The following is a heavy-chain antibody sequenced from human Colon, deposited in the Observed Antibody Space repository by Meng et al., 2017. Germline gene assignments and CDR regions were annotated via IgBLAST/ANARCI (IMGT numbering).Heavy chain of an antibody. CDR1: DYSISSSYY. D-gene: IGHD1-26*01. CDR2: ISHSGNT. CDR3: ARCDVGLPFDY. J-gene: IGHJ4*02. V-gene: IGHV4-38-2*02. Sequence: SETLSLTCTVSDYSISSSYYWGWVRQSPGKGLEYIGGISHSGNTYYNPSLKSRVTISQDTSKNQFSLGLSSVTAADTAIYYCARCDVGLPFDYWGPGTVVTVSS.